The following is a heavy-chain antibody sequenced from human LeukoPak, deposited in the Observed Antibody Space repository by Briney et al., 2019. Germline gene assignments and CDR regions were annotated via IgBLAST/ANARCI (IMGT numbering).Heavy chain of an antibody. CDR3: ASWAPGSRYNWFDP. D-gene: IGHD3-10*01. J-gene: IGHJ5*02. V-gene: IGHV1-69*13. CDR1: EGTFSSYA. CDR2: IIPIFGTA. Sequence: ASVKVSCKASEGTFSSYAISWVRQAPGQGLEWMGGIIPIFGTANYAQKFQGRVTITADESTSTAYMELSSLRSEDTAVYYCASWAPGSRYNWFDPWGQGTLVTVSS.